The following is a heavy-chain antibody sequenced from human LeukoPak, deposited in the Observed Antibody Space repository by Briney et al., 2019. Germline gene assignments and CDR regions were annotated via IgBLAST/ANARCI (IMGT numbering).Heavy chain of an antibody. D-gene: IGHD3-16*01. V-gene: IGHV1-24*01. CDR3: ATYYYVWASTNRYFDD. Sequence: ASVRVSCKVSGYTLTELSMHWVRQAPGKGLEWRGGFDPEDGETIYAQKFQGRVSMTEDTSTDTAYMALSSLRSEDTAVYYCATYYYVWASTNRYFDDWGQGTPVTVSS. CDR2: FDPEDGET. CDR1: GYTLTELS. J-gene: IGHJ4*02.